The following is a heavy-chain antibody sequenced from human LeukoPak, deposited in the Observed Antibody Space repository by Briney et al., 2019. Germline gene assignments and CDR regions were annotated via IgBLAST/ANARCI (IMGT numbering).Heavy chain of an antibody. Sequence: SETLSLTCTVSGGSINTYFWSWIRQPPGKGLEWIGYIYYSGSTNYNPSLKSRVTISVDTSKNQFSLKLSSVTAADTAVYYCARGVTGGWYGDFQHWGQGTLVTVSS. J-gene: IGHJ1*01. CDR2: IYYSGST. V-gene: IGHV4-59*01. CDR3: ARGVTGGWYGDFQH. CDR1: GGSINTYF. D-gene: IGHD6-19*01.